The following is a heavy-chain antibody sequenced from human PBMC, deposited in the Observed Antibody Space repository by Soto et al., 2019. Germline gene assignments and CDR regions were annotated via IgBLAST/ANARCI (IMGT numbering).Heavy chain of an antibody. CDR3: ARDTYDYIWGSYRYTGPPNWFDP. CDR2: IKQDGSEK. D-gene: IGHD3-16*02. V-gene: IGHV3-7*01. Sequence: EVQLVESGGGLVQPGGSLRLSCAASGFTFSSYWMSWVRQAPGKGLEWVANIKQDGSEKYYVDSVKGRFTISRDNAKNSLYLQMNSLRAEDTAVYYCARDTYDYIWGSYRYTGPPNWFDPWGQGTLVTVSS. J-gene: IGHJ5*02. CDR1: GFTFSSYW.